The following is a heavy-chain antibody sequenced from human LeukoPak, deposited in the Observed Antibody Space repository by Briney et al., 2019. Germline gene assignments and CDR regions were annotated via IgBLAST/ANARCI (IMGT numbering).Heavy chain of an antibody. CDR1: GGTFSSYA. D-gene: IGHD2-2*01. V-gene: IGHV1-18*01. CDR2: ISAYNGNT. CDR3: ARGSEYCSSTSCLHYYYYGMDV. Sequence: ASVKVSCKASGGTFSSYAISWVRQAPGQGLEWMGWISAYNGNTNYAQKLQGRVTMTTDTSTSTAYMELRSLRSDDTAVYYCARGSEYCSSTSCLHYYYYGMDVWGQGTTVTVSS. J-gene: IGHJ6*02.